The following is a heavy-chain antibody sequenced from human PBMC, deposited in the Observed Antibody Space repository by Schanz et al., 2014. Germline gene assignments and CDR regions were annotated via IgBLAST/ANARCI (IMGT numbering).Heavy chain of an antibody. CDR2: IIPILGIA. CDR1: GGTFSTYT. Sequence: QLQLVQSGAEVKKPGSSVKVSCKASGGTFSTYTISWVRQAPGQGLEWMGRIIPILGIANYAQNFQGRVTITADKSTSTAYMELTSLRSEDTAVYYCAGTYCSSTSCYTGYYYMDVWGKGTTVTVS. CDR3: AGTYCSSTSCYTGYYYMDV. D-gene: IGHD2-2*02. V-gene: IGHV1-69*02. J-gene: IGHJ6*03.